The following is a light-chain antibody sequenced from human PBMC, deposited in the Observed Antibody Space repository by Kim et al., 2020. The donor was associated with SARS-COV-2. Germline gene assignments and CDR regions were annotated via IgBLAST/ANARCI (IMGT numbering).Light chain of an antibody. V-gene: IGLV8-61*01. CDR3: VLYMGSGISV. Sequence: QTVVTQEPSFSVSPGGTVTLTCGSSSGSVSTSYYPSWYQQTPGQAPRTLIYSTNTRSSGVPDRFSGSILGNKAALTITGAQADDESDYYCVLYMGSGISVFGGGTQLTVL. CDR1: SGSVSTSYY. CDR2: STN. J-gene: IGLJ2*01.